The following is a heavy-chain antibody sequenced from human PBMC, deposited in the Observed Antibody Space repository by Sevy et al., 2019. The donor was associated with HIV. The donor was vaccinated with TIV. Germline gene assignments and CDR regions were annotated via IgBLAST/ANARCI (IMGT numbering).Heavy chain of an antibody. V-gene: IGHV3-15*01. J-gene: IGHJ3*02. Sequence: GGSLSLSCAASGFSFSNAWMSWVRQAPGKGLEWVGRIKSKTDGGTTDSAAPVKGRFTISRDDSKNTLYLQMNSLKTEDTAVYYCTAVKMVYAIMGDAFDIWGQGTMVTVSS. CDR2: IKSKTDGGTT. CDR1: GFSFSNAW. D-gene: IGHD2-8*01. CDR3: TAVKMVYAIMGDAFDI.